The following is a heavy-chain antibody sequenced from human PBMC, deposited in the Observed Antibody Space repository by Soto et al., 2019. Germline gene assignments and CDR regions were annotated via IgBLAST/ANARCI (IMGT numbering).Heavy chain of an antibody. J-gene: IGHJ4*02. V-gene: IGHV4-31*03. Sequence: SETRSLTCTVSGGSISSGGYYWSWIRQHPGKGLEWIGYIYYSGSTYYNPSLKSRVTISVDTSKNQFSLKLSSVTAADTAVYYCARDRANGYIDYWGQGTLVTVSS. CDR2: IYYSGST. CDR3: ARDRANGYIDY. D-gene: IGHD2-8*01. CDR1: GGSISSGGYY.